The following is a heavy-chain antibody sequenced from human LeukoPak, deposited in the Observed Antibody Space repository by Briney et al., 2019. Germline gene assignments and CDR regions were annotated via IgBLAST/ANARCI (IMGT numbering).Heavy chain of an antibody. CDR3: AELGTTMIGGV. V-gene: IGHV3-48*03. D-gene: IGHD3-10*02. Sequence: PGGSLRLSCAASGFTFSNYEMNWVRQAPGKGLEWVSYISSSGSTIYYADSVKGRFTISRDNAKNSLYLQMNSLRAEDTAVYYCAELGTTMIGGVWGKGTTVTISS. CDR1: GFTFSNYE. CDR2: ISSSGSTI. J-gene: IGHJ6*04.